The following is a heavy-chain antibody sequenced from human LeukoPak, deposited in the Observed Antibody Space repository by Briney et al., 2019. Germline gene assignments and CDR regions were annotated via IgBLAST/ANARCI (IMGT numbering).Heavy chain of an antibody. V-gene: IGHV3-21*01. CDR1: GFSLSSYS. Sequence: PGGSLRLSCAASGFSLSSYSMNWVRQAPGKGLEWVSSISSSSSYIYYADSVKGRFTLSRDNAKNSLYLQMNSLRAEDTAVYYCARVRSGYDLYYYYYYMDVWGKGTTVTVSS. CDR3: ARVRSGYDLYYYYYYMDV. CDR2: ISSSSSYI. J-gene: IGHJ6*03. D-gene: IGHD5-12*01.